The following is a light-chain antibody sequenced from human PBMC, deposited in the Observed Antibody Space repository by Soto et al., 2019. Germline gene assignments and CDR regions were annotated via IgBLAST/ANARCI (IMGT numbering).Light chain of an antibody. CDR1: SSDVGGFNY. CDR2: EVS. Sequence: QSVLPQPASVSGSPGQSITISCTGTSSDVGGFNYVSWYQQYPGEAPKLLIYEVSNWPSGVSSRFSGSKSGNTASLTISGLQADDEGDYYCSSFTTSNTWVFGGGTQLTVL. CDR3: SSFTTSNTWV. V-gene: IGLV2-14*01. J-gene: IGLJ3*02.